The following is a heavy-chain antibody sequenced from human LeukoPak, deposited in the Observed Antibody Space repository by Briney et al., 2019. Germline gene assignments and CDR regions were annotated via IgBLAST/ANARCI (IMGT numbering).Heavy chain of an antibody. Sequence: GGSLRLSCAASGFTFSSYWMHWVRQAPGEGLVWVSRINSDGSSTSYADSVKGRFTISRDNSKNTLYLQMNSLRAEDTAVYYCAKDLHYGSGSYYKNAAYYYYGMDVWGKGTTVTVSS. CDR2: INSDGSST. CDR1: GFTFSSYW. J-gene: IGHJ6*04. V-gene: IGHV3-74*01. D-gene: IGHD3-10*01. CDR3: AKDLHYGSGSYYKNAAYYYYGMDV.